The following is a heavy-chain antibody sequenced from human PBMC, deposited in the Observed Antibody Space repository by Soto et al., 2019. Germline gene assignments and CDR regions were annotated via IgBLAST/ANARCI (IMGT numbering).Heavy chain of an antibody. D-gene: IGHD4-4*01. V-gene: IGHV1-2*02. Sequence: ASVKVSCKASGYPFTGPYIYWVRQAPGQGLEWMGWINPSSGGTEFAEKFQGRVTVTRDTSIRKVFLELNSLTSDDTGVYFCARDFRTYSHGVDVWGQGTAAPVYS. CDR3: ARDFRTYSHGVDV. CDR2: INPSSGGT. CDR1: GYPFTGPY. J-gene: IGHJ6*02.